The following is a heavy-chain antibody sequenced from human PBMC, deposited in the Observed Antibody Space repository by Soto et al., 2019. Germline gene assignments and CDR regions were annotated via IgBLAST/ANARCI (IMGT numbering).Heavy chain of an antibody. D-gene: IGHD2-2*01. CDR3: ARVYCSSTSCYWGRGGVVFGMDV. CDR1: GGTFSSYA. J-gene: IGHJ6*02. CDR2: IIPIFGTA. V-gene: IGHV1-69*06. Sequence: SVKVSCKASGGTFSSYAISWVRQVPGQGLEWMGGIIPIFGTANYAQKFQGRVTITADKSTSTAYMELSSLRSEDTAVYYCARVYCSSTSCYWGRGGVVFGMDVWGQGTTVTVSS.